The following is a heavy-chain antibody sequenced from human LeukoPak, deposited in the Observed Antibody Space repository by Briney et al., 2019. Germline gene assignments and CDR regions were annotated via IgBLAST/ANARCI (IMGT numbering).Heavy chain of an antibody. V-gene: IGHV4-39*01. J-gene: IGHJ4*02. CDR1: GGSISSSNYY. CDR2: IYYSGST. Sequence: SETLSLTCTVSGGSISSSNYYWGWIRQPPGKGLEWIGTIYYSGSTYYNPSLKSRVTISVDTSRNQFSLKLSSVTAADTAVYYCARLNGNYYRFDYWGQGILVTVSS. D-gene: IGHD1-26*01. CDR3: ARLNGNYYRFDY.